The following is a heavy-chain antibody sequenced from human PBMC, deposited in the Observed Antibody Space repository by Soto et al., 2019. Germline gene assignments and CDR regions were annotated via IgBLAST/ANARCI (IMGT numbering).Heavy chain of an antibody. J-gene: IGHJ6*03. V-gene: IGHV1-18*01. CDR2: ISAYNGHA. D-gene: IGHD2-2*01. CDR1: GYTLTNYG. CDR3: AREVYCSSIMCYGSYYYMDV. Sequence: QVQLVQSGGEVKNPGASVKVSCKAFGYTLTNYGISWVRHAPGQGLEWMGWISAYNGHANYAQKFQGRVRVTTDRPSNTAYMELRSLGSDDTAEYYCAREVYCSSIMCYGSYYYMDVWGKGTTVTVS.